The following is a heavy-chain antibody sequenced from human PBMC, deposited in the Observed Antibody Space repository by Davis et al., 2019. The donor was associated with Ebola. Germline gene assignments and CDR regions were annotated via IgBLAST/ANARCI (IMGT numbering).Heavy chain of an antibody. V-gene: IGHV4-34*01. CDR1: GGSFSGYY. CDR2: INHSGST. CDR3: ARGRYYYYGMDV. J-gene: IGHJ6*02. Sequence: MPSETLSLTCAVYGGSFSGYYWSWIRQPPGKGLEWIGEINHSGSTNYNPSLKSRVTISVDTSKNQFSLKLSSVTAADTAVYYCARGRYYYYGMDVWGQGTTVTVSS.